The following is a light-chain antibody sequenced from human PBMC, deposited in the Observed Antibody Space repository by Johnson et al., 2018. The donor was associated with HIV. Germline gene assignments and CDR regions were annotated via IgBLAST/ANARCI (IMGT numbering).Light chain of an antibody. CDR1: SSNIGNNY. CDR3: GTWDSSLSAFYV. CDR2: DNN. Sequence: QSVLTQPPSVSAAPGQKVTISCSGSSSNIGNNYVSWYQQLPGTAPKLLIYDNNKRPSGIPDRFSGSKSGTSATLGITGLQNGDGADYYCGTWDSSLSAFYVFGTGTKVTVL. J-gene: IGLJ1*01. V-gene: IGLV1-51*01.